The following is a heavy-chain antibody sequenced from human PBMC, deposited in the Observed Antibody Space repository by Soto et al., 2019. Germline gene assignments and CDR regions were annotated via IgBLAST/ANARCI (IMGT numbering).Heavy chain of an antibody. Sequence: EVQLVESGGGLVQPGGSLRLSCAASGFTFSSYSMNWVRQAPGKGLEWVSYISSSGSTIYYADSVKGRFTISRDNAKNSLYLQMNSLRAEDTAVYYCARDAPYGDYEVFDIWGQGTMVTVSS. CDR1: GFTFSSYS. J-gene: IGHJ3*02. V-gene: IGHV3-48*04. CDR2: ISSSGSTI. CDR3: ARDAPYGDYEVFDI. D-gene: IGHD4-17*01.